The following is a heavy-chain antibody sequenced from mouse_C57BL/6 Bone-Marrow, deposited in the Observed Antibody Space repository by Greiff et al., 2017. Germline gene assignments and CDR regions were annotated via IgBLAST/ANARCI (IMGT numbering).Heavy chain of an antibody. D-gene: IGHD1-2*01. CDR3: ARENYGGAY. V-gene: IGHV5-4*01. Sequence: EVKLMESGGGLVKPGGSLKLSCAASGFTFSSYAMSWVRQTPEKRLEWVATISGGGSYTYYPDNVKGRFTISRDNAKNNLYLQMSHLKSEDTAMYYCARENYGGAYWGQGTLVTVSA. J-gene: IGHJ3*01. CDR1: GFTFSSYA. CDR2: ISGGGSYT.